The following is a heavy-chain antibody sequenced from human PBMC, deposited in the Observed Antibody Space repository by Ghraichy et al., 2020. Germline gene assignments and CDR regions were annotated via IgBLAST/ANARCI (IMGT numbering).Heavy chain of an antibody. CDR3: ARDRKYYDSSGYYHGAFDI. V-gene: IGHV3-53*01. J-gene: IGHJ3*02. CDR2: IYSGGST. CDR1: GFTVSSNY. D-gene: IGHD3-22*01. Sequence: GSLNISCAASGFTVSSNYMSWVRQAPGKGLEWVSVIYSGGSTYYADSVKGRFTISRDNSKNTLYLQMNSLRAEDTAVYYCARDRKYYDSSGYYHGAFDIWGQGTMVTVSS.